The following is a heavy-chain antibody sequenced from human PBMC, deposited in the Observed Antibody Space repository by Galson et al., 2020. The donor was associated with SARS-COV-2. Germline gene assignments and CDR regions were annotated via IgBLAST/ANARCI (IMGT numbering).Heavy chain of an antibody. CDR1: GFTFSNSA. Sequence: GESLKISCVASGFTFSNSALHWVRHTPGKGLEWVALISYDGSNKYYADSVTGRFTISRDDSKNTLYLQMNSLRPDDTGLYYCARERYGAGTYAEVDPWGQGTLVTVSS. CDR3: ARERYGAGTYAEVDP. J-gene: IGHJ5*02. V-gene: IGHV3-30*04. CDR2: ISYDGSNK. D-gene: IGHD3-10*01.